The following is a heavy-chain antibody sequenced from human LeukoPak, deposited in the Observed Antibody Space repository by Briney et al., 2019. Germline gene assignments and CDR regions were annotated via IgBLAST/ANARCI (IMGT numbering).Heavy chain of an antibody. Sequence: SETPSLTCTVSGDSMRSYYWSWIRQPAGKGLEWIGRIYTSGSTNYNPSLKSRVTMSIDTSKNQFSLKLSSVTAADTAFYYCARTYSGYDYLGDPFDLWGQGTLVTVSS. D-gene: IGHD5-12*01. CDR1: GDSMRSYY. V-gene: IGHV4-4*07. J-gene: IGHJ4*02. CDR2: IYTSGST. CDR3: ARTYSGYDYLGDPFDL.